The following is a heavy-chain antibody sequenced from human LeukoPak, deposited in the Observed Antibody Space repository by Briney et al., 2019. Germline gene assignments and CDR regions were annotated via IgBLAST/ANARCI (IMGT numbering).Heavy chain of an antibody. D-gene: IGHD6-19*01. V-gene: IGHV3-74*01. CDR3: ARPGPYSSGWYQDFDY. Sequence: GGSLRLSCAASGFTLSNYWIHWVRQAPGEGLGWVAYINRDGSRTSYAECVKGPFTISRDNAKNTVHLLMNSLRVEDTAVYSCARPGPYSSGWYQDFDYWGQGTLVTVSS. CDR2: INRDGSRT. J-gene: IGHJ4*02. CDR1: GFTLSNYW.